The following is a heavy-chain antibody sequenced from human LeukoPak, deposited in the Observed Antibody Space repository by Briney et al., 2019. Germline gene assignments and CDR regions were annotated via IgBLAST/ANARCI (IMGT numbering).Heavy chain of an antibody. CDR3: AKDGASGSWYWHDAFDI. CDR2: ISGSGGST. V-gene: IGHV3-23*01. Sequence: PGGSLRLSCAASGFTFSNAWMSWVRQAPGKGLEWVSAISGSGGSTYYADSVKGRFTISRDNSKNTLYLQMNSLRAEDTAVYYCAKDGASGSWYWHDAFDIWGQGTMVTVSS. D-gene: IGHD6-13*01. J-gene: IGHJ3*02. CDR1: GFTFSNAW.